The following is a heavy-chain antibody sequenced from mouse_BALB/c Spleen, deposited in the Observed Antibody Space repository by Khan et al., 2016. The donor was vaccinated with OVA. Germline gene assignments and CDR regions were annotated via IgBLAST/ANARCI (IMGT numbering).Heavy chain of an antibody. J-gene: IGHJ2*01. CDR1: GYTFTSYW. CDR2: IYPGTDNT. D-gene: IGHD3-2*02. CDR3: ARGEALDYFDY. Sequence: VQLLQSGAELMRPGASVKLSCKTSGYTFTSYWINWVKQRPGKGLEWIAWIYPGTDNTYYNDKFKDKATLSADKSSTTAYMQLSNLKAEDAASYFCARGEALDYFDYWGQGTTLTVSS. V-gene: IGHV1-76*01.